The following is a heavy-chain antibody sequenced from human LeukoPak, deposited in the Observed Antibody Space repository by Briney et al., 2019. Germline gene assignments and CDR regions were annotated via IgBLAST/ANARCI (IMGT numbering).Heavy chain of an antibody. D-gene: IGHD3-10*01. CDR1: GGSISSSSYY. CDR2: IYYSGST. V-gene: IGHV4-39*07. CDR3: ARLTESYGSGSRHNYYYYYMDV. J-gene: IGHJ6*03. Sequence: AETLSLTCTVSGGSISSSSYYWGRIRQPPGKGVEWIGSIYYSGSTYYNPSLKSRVAISVDTSKNQFSLKLNSMTAADTAVYYCARLTESYGSGSRHNYYYYYMDVWGKGTTVTISS.